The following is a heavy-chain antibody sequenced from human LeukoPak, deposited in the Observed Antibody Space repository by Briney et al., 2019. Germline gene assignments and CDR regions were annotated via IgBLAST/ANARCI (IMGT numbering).Heavy chain of an antibody. Sequence: SETLSLTCAVYGGSFSGYYWSWIRQHPGKGLEWIGYIYYSGSTYYNPSLKSRVTISVDTSKNQFSLKLSSVTAADTAVYYCARDRAYDFWSGSYGMDVWGQGTTVTVSS. CDR2: IYYSGST. CDR1: GGSFSGYY. CDR3: ARDRAYDFWSGSYGMDV. J-gene: IGHJ6*02. V-gene: IGHV4-31*11. D-gene: IGHD3-3*01.